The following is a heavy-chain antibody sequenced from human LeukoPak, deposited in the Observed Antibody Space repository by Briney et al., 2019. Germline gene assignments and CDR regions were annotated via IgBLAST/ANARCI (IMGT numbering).Heavy chain of an antibody. V-gene: IGHV5-51*01. CDR3: ARGGDYYYYGMDV. CDR1: GYSFTSYW. Sequence: GESLKISCKCSGYSFTSYWIGWVRQMPGKGLEWMGIIYPGDSDTRYSPSFQGQVTISADKSISTAYLQWSSLKVSDTAMYYCARGGDYYYYGMDVWGQGTTVTVSS. J-gene: IGHJ6*02. CDR2: IYPGDSDT. D-gene: IGHD3-16*01.